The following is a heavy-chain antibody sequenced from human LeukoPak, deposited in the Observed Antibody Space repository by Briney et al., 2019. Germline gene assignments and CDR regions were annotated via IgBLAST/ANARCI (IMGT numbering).Heavy chain of an antibody. Sequence: QAGGSLRLSCAASGFTFSSYAMSWVRQAPGKGLEWVSAISGSGGSTYYADSVKGRFTISRDNSKNTLYLQMNSLRPEDTAVYYCAKGGRDDYVWGSYRPHAGYYFDYWGQGTLVTVSS. J-gene: IGHJ4*02. D-gene: IGHD3-16*02. CDR3: AKGGRDDYVWGSYRPHAGYYFDY. CDR2: ISGSGGST. V-gene: IGHV3-23*01. CDR1: GFTFSSYA.